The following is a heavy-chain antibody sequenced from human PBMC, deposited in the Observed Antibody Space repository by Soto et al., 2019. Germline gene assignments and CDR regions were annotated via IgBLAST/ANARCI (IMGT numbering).Heavy chain of an antibody. Sequence: PGGSLRLSCAASGFSISDHYMSWIRQAPGKGLEWVSYSSNSGTFTKYADSVKGRFSISRDNAKNSLYLEINSLRGEDTAIYYCARSGDNYNVPDYWGQGTPVTVSS. D-gene: IGHD3-10*02. V-gene: IGHV3-11*03. J-gene: IGHJ4*02. CDR3: ARSGDNYNVPDY. CDR2: SSNSGTFT. CDR1: GFSISDHY.